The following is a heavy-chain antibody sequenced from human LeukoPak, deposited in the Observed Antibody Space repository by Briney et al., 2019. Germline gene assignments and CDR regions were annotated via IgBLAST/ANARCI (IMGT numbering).Heavy chain of an antibody. CDR3: SIVAVASDFDY. Sequence: GRSLRLSCAASGFTFFSSYDMHCGRQAPGKGLEWVAIINYDGSNKYYVDSVKGRFTISRDNSRNTLYLQMNSLRVEDTAVYYCSIVAVASDFDYWGQGTLVTVSS. CDR2: INYDGSNK. J-gene: IGHJ4*02. D-gene: IGHD6-19*01. V-gene: IGHV3-33*01. CDR1: GFTFFSSYD.